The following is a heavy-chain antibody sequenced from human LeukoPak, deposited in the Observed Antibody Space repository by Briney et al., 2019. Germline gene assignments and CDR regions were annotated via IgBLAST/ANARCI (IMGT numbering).Heavy chain of an antibody. D-gene: IGHD3-3*01. CDR2: IYTSGST. Sequence: SETLSLTCTVSDGSISSYYWSWIRQPAGKGLEWIWRIYTSGSTNYNPYLKSRVTISIDKSKNPFSLNLSSVTAADTAVYYCARHHTIFGVIVPLDYWGQRTLVTVSS. CDR3: ARHHTIFGVIVPLDY. V-gene: IGHV4-4*07. CDR1: DGSISSYY. J-gene: IGHJ4*02.